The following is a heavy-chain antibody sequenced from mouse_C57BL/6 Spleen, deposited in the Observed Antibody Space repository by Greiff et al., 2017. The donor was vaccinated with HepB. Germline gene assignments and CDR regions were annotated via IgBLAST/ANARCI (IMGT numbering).Heavy chain of an antibody. Sequence: EVKVVESGGDLVKPGGSLKLSCAASGFTFSSYGMSWVRQTPDKRLEWVATISSGGSYTYYPDSVKGRFTISRDNAKNTLYLQMSSLKSEDTAMYYCARNPSYYSNLYYAMDYWGQGTSVTVSS. CDR2: ISSGGSYT. CDR1: GFTFSSYG. J-gene: IGHJ4*01. D-gene: IGHD2-5*01. CDR3: ARNPSYYSNLYYAMDY. V-gene: IGHV5-6*01.